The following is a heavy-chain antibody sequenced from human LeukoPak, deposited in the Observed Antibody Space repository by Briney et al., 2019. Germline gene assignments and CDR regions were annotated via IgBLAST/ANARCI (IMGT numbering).Heavy chain of an antibody. V-gene: IGHV3-21*01. D-gene: IGHD1-26*01. CDR1: GFTFSSYS. J-gene: IGHJ3*02. CDR2: ISSSSSYI. Sequence: GESLRLSCAASGFTFSSYSMNWVRQAPGKGLEWVSSISSSSSYIYYADSVKGRFTISRDNAKNSLYLQMNSLRAEDTAVYYCARGLGATHAFDIWGQGTMVTVSS. CDR3: ARGLGATHAFDI.